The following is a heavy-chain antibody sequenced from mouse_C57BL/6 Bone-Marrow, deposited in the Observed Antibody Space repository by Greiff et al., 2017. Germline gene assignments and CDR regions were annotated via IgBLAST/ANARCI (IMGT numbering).Heavy chain of an antibody. CDR2: IDPEDGET. D-gene: IGHD1-1*01. CDR3: TRSLIYYGTNY. Sequence: DVKLQESGAELVKPGASVKLSCTASGFNIKDYYIHWVKQRTEQGLEWIGRIDPEDGETKYAPKFQDKATITADTSSNTAYLQLSSLTSEDTAVYYCTRSLIYYGTNYWGQGTTLPVSS. J-gene: IGHJ2*01. CDR1: GFNIKDYY. V-gene: IGHV14-2*01.